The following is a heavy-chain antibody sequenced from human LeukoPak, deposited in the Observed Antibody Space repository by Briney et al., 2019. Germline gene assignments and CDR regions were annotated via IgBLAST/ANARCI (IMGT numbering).Heavy chain of an antibody. V-gene: IGHV4-59*01. CDR3: ARGFYSGSLFHDAFDI. CDR2: IYYSGST. Sequence: PSETLSLTCTVSGGSINSYYWNWIRQPPGKGLEWIGYIYYSGSTNYNPSLKSRVTISVDTSKNQFSLELTSVTAADTAVYYCARGFYSGSLFHDAFDIWGQGTMVTVSS. CDR1: GGSINSYY. J-gene: IGHJ3*02. D-gene: IGHD6-13*01.